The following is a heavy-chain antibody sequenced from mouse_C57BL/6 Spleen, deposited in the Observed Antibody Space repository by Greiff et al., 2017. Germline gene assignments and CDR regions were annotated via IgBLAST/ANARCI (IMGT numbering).Heavy chain of an antibody. D-gene: IGHD1-1*01. V-gene: IGHV3-6*01. CDR1: GYSITSGYY. CDR2: ISYDGSN. Sequence: EVKLQESGPGLVKPSQSLSLTCSVTGYSITSGYYWNWIRQFPGNKLEWMGYISYDGSNNYNPSLKNRISITRDTSKNQFFLKLNSVTTEDTATYYCARGDYYGSSYDYFDYWGQGTTLTVSS. CDR3: ARGDYYGSSYDYFDY. J-gene: IGHJ2*01.